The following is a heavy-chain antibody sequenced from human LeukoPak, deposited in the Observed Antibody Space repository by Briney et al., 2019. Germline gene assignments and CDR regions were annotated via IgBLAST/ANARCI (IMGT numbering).Heavy chain of an antibody. CDR3: AKNLLGSESFSWYFDL. Sequence: PGGSLRLSCAASGFTFSSYSMNWVRQAPGKGLEWVSSISSSSYIYYADSVKGRFTISRDNSKNTLYLQMNSLRAEDTAVYYCAKNLLGSESFSWYFDLWGRGTLVTVSS. D-gene: IGHD1-26*01. CDR2: ISSSSYI. CDR1: GFTFSSYS. V-gene: IGHV3-21*04. J-gene: IGHJ2*01.